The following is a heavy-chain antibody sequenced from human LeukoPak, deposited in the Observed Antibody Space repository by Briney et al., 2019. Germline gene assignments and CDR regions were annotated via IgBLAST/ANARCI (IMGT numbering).Heavy chain of an antibody. V-gene: IGHV3-21*01. J-gene: IGHJ6*03. Sequence: GGSLRLSCPASGFTFSSYSMNWVRQAPGKGLEWVSSISSSSSYIYYADSVKGRFTISRDDAKNSLYLQMNSLRAEDTAVYYCASIAARAYYYYMDVWGKGTTVTVSS. CDR2: ISSSSSYI. CDR3: ASIAARAYYYYMDV. D-gene: IGHD6-6*01. CDR1: GFTFSSYS.